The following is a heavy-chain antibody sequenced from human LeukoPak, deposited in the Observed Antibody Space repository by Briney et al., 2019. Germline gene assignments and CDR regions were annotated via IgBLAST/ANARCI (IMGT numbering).Heavy chain of an antibody. V-gene: IGHV3-15*01. CDR1: GFTFSNAW. D-gene: IGHD3-16*01. J-gene: IGHJ6*03. CDR3: LLWDYYDMDV. Sequence: PGGSLRLSCVASGFTFSNAWMTWVRQAPGMGLEWVGRIKSKANGGARDYAAPVTGRFTIPRDDSENTLYLQMNSLKTEDTGVYYCLLWDYYDMDVWGKGTTVTVSS. CDR2: IKSKANGGAR.